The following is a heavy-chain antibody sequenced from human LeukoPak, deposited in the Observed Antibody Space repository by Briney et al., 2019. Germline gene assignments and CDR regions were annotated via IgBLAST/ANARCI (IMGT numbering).Heavy chain of an antibody. CDR2: ISAYNGNT. CDR3: ARDGGTYCSSTSCYTPHDYYYYYMDV. Sequence: ASVKVSCKASGYTFTSYGISWVRQAPAQGLEWMGWISAYNGNTNYAQKLQGRVTMTTDTSTSTAYMELRSLRSDDTAVYYCARDGGTYCSSTSCYTPHDYYYYYMDVWGKGTTVTVSS. J-gene: IGHJ6*03. D-gene: IGHD2-2*02. CDR1: GYTFTSYG. V-gene: IGHV1-18*01.